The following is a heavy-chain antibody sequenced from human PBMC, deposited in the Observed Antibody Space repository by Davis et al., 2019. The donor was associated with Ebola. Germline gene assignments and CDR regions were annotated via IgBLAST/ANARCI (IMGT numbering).Heavy chain of an antibody. CDR2: IYYTGST. Sequence: PSETLSLTCAVYGESFSAYYWNWIRQSPGKGLEWIGYIYYTGSTYYNPSLKSRVTMSVNTSKNHFSLELTSVTAADTAVYYCADSYTSSLYFNYWGQGTLVTVSS. CDR3: ADSYTSSLYFNY. CDR1: GESFSAYY. D-gene: IGHD1-26*01. J-gene: IGHJ4*02. V-gene: IGHV4-59*06.